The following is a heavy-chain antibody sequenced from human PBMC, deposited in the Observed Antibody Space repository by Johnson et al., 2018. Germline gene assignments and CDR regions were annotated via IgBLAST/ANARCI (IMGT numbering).Heavy chain of an antibody. CDR3: ATGRVYYRREGFDI. Sequence: QVQLVQAGDEVKKPGASVKVSCKVSGYTFTELSMHWVRQAPGKGLEWMGSFDPEDGETIYAQKFQGRVTMTEDTSTDTAYMELSSLRSEDTAVYYCATGRVYYRREGFDIWGQGTMVTVSS. J-gene: IGHJ3*02. CDR2: FDPEDGET. V-gene: IGHV1-24*01. CDR1: GYTFTELS. D-gene: IGHD3-22*01.